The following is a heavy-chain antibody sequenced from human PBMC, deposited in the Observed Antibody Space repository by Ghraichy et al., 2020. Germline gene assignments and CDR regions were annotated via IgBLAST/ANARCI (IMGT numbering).Heavy chain of an antibody. CDR1: GFTFGDYA. Sequence: GGSLRLSCTASGFTFGDYAMSWFRQAPGKGLEWVGFIRSKGYGGTTEYAASVKGRFTISRDDSKSIAYLQMNSLKTEDTALYYCTRVLEWSLYAPHYWGQGTLVTVSS. CDR3: TRVLEWSLYAPHY. V-gene: IGHV3-49*03. J-gene: IGHJ4*02. D-gene: IGHD3-3*01. CDR2: IRSKGYGGTT.